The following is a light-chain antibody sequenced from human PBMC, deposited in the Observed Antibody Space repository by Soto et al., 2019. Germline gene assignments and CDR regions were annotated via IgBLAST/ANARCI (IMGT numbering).Light chain of an antibody. CDR3: QQRSNSPRT. Sequence: DILLTQSPSTLSSSVGDRATISCRASQSVSSYLAWYQQKPGQAPRLLIYDASSLGSGIPSSFSGSGSGTDFTITISSLPHEDFAFYYCQQRSNSPRTFGRGTKVDIK. V-gene: IGKV3-11*01. J-gene: IGKJ4*01. CDR1: QSVSSY. CDR2: DAS.